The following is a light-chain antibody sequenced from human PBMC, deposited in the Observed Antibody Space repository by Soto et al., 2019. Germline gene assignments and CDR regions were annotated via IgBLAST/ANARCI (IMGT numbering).Light chain of an antibody. CDR2: GAS. J-gene: IGKJ5*01. V-gene: IGKV3-15*01. CDR1: QSVSSN. Sequence: EIVMTQSPATLSVSPGERATLYCRASQSVSSNLAWYQQKPGQAPRLLIYGASTRATGIPARFSGSGSGTEFTLTISSLQSEDFAVYYCQQYNTWPPITFGQGTRLAIK. CDR3: QQYNTWPPIT.